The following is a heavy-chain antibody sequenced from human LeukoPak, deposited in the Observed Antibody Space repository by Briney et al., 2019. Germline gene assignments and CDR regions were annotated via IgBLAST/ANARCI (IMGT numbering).Heavy chain of an antibody. CDR1: GFPFSSYG. D-gene: IGHD3-10*01. CDR3: AKEIYFGSGSYPDY. Sequence: PGRSLRLSCAASGFPFSSYGIHWVRQAPGKGLEWVGVISHDGNNEYYADPVRGRFTISRDNSKNTLYLQMNSLRAEDTAVYYCAKEIYFGSGSYPDYWGQGTLVTVSS. J-gene: IGHJ4*02. V-gene: IGHV3-30*18. CDR2: ISHDGNNE.